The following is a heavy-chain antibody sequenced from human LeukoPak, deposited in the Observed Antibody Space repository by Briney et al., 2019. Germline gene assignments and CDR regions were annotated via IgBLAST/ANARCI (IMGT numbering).Heavy chain of an antibody. CDR2: IYPGDSDT. D-gene: IGHD4-17*01. V-gene: IGHV5-51*01. CDR3: ARGSYGDYEIDAFDI. CDR1: GYHFGRYW. Sequence: GESLKISCTGTGYHFGRYWIGWVRQRPGKGLEWMGIIYPGDSDTRYSPSFQGQVTISADKSISTAYLQWSSLKASDTAMYYCARGSYGDYEIDAFDIWGQGTMVAVSS. J-gene: IGHJ3*02.